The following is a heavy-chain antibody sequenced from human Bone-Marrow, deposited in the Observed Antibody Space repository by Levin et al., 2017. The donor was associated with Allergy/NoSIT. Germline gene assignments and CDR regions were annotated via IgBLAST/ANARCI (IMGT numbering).Heavy chain of an antibody. J-gene: IGHJ4*02. CDR2: IYPSDSDT. V-gene: IGHV5-51*01. Sequence: GESLKISCKGSGYSFSMYWIGWVRQMPGKGLEWMGIIYPSDSDTRYSPSFQGQVTISADNSISHAYLQWSSLEASDTAIYYCARRMYYYDSTGYYFYFDYWGQGTLVTVSS. CDR1: GYSFSMYW. CDR3: ARRMYYYDSTGYYFYFDY. D-gene: IGHD3-22*01.